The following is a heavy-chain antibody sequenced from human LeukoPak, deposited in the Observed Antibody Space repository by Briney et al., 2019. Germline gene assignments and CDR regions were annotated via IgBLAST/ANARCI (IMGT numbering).Heavy chain of an antibody. J-gene: IGHJ6*03. CDR1: GFTFSSYS. CDR2: ISSSSSYI. V-gene: IGHV3-21*01. CDR3: ARDPYSSGWSSMDV. D-gene: IGHD6-19*01. Sequence: GGSLRLSCAASGFTFSSYSMNWVRQAPGKGLEWVSSISSSSSYIYYADSVKGRFTISRDNAKNSLYLQMNSLRAGDTAVYYCARDPYSSGWSSMDVWGKGTTVTVSS.